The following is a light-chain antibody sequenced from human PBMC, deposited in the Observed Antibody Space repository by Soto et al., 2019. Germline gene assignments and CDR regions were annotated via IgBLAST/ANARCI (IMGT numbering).Light chain of an antibody. CDR2: LGS. CDR1: QSLLYSNGYNY. CDR3: MQALQLRT. J-gene: IGKJ1*01. Sequence: DIVMTQSPLSLPVTPGEPASISCRSSQSLLYSNGYNYLDWYLQKPGQSPQLLIYLGSNRASGVPDRFSGSGSGTDFTLEISRVEAEDVGVYYCMQALQLRTFGQGTKVEIK. V-gene: IGKV2-28*01.